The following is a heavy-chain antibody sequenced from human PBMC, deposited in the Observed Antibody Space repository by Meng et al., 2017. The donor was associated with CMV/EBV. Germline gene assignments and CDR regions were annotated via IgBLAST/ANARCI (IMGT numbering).Heavy chain of an antibody. J-gene: IGHJ4*02. V-gene: IGHV3-33*06. CDR2: IWNDGSTK. CDR3: AKARGSGKYYNYFDY. D-gene: IGHD1-26*01. Sequence: SGCTFSSYGRHWVRQAPGKGLEWVTVIWNDGSTKYYADSVKGRFTISRDNSKNMLYLQMNSLRAEDTAVYYCAKARGSGKYYNYFDYWGQGALVTVSS. CDR1: GCTFSSYG.